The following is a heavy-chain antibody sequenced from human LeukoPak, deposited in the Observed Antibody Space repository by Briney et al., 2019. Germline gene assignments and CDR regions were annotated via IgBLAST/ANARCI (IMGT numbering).Heavy chain of an antibody. V-gene: IGHV7-4-1*02. CDR3: ARDIVATIRSKTLSLNWFDP. CDR2: INTNTGNP. D-gene: IGHD5-12*01. J-gene: IGHJ5*02. Sequence: ASVKASCKASGYTFTSYAMNWVRQAPGQGLEWMGWINTNTGNPTYAQGFTGRFVFSLDTSVSTAYLQISSLKAEDTAVYYCARDIVATIRSKTLSLNWFDPWGQGTLVTVSS. CDR1: GYTFTSYA.